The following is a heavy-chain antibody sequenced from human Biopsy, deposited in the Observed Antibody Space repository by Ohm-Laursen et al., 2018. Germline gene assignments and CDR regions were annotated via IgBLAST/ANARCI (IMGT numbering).Heavy chain of an antibody. CDR2: IFYSGII. Sequence: SDTLSLTCTVSGDSISSSNFYWAWIRQPPGKGLEWIGSIFYSGIIYYNPSLKGRVSISVDTSKNQFSLNLNSVTAADTAVYYCARQPTGFWFDPWGQGTLVIVSS. CDR1: GDSISSSNFY. CDR3: ARQPTGFWFDP. J-gene: IGHJ5*02. V-gene: IGHV4-39*01.